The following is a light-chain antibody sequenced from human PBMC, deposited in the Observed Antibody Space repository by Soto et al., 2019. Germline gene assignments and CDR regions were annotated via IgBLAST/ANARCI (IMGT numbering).Light chain of an antibody. Sequence: QSALPQPASVSGSPGQSITISCTGTNNDVGGFNFVSWYQQHPGKVPKLRIYDVDDRPSGVSNRFSGSRSGNTASLTISGLQAEDEADYYFSSYTGRSTVIFGGGTKVTVL. CDR3: SSYTGRSTVI. CDR1: NNDVGGFNF. CDR2: DVD. V-gene: IGLV2-14*03. J-gene: IGLJ2*01.